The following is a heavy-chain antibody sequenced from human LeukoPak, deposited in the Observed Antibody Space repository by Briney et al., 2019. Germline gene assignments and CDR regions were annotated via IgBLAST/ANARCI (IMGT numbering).Heavy chain of an antibody. Sequence: GGSLRLSCAASGFTFSSYAMHWVRQAPGEGLEWVAVISYDGSIKHYTDSVKGRFTISRDNSKNTLYLQISSLRAEDTAVYYCASIFWGYCSSTSCYVDYWGQGTLVSVSS. CDR1: GFTFSSYA. D-gene: IGHD2-2*01. CDR2: ISYDGSIK. V-gene: IGHV3-30-3*01. J-gene: IGHJ4*02. CDR3: ASIFWGYCSSTSCYVDY.